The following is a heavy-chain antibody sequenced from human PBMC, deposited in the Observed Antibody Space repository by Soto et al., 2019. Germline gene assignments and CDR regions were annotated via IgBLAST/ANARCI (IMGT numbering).Heavy chain of an antibody. CDR2: INPSGGST. V-gene: IGHV1-46*01. Sequence: ASVKVSCKASGYTFTSYYMHWVRQAPGQGLEWMGIINPSGGSTSYAQKFQGRVTMTRDTSTSTVYMELNSLRAEDTAVYYCARDHLGYCSGGSCNWAEYFDFWGQGALVTVSS. CDR3: ARDHLGYCSGGSCNWAEYFDF. J-gene: IGHJ4*02. CDR1: GYTFTSYY. D-gene: IGHD2-15*01.